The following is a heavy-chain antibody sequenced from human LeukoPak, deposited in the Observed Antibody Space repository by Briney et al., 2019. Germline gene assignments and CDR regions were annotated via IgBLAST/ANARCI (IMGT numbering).Heavy chain of an antibody. Sequence: SETLSLTCAVYGGSFSGYYWSWIRQPPGKGLEWIGEINHSGSTNNNPSLKSRVTISVDTSKNQFSLKLSSVTAADTAVYYCARGHDSSGYYFDYWGQGTLVTVSS. CDR1: GGSFSGYY. J-gene: IGHJ4*02. CDR3: ARGHDSSGYYFDY. D-gene: IGHD3-22*01. CDR2: INHSGST. V-gene: IGHV4-34*01.